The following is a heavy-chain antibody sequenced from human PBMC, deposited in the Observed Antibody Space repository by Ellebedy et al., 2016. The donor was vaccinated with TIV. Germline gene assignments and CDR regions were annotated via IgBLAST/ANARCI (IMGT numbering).Heavy chain of an antibody. V-gene: IGHV3-30*04. CDR2: ISYDGNNK. Sequence: GESLKISCAASGFTFSHHAFYWVRQAPGKGLEWVTIISYDGNNKFYLDSVEGRFSISRDDSKNTLYLQMNSLRPEDTAVYYCSREGLGAGMDLWGQGTTVIVSS. D-gene: IGHD3-3*01. J-gene: IGHJ6*02. CDR1: GFTFSHHA. CDR3: SREGLGAGMDL.